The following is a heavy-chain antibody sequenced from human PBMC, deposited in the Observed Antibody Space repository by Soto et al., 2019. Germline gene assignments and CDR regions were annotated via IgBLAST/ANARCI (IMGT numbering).Heavy chain of an antibody. CDR1: GLTFIIYS. J-gene: IGHJ4*02. D-gene: IGHD5-18*01. CDR2: ISGSGGST. Sequence: ESLRRSFAASGLTFIIYSMSGVHHAPGKGLEWVSAISGSGGSTYYADSVKGRFTISRDNSKNTLYLQMNSLRAEDTAVHYCAKDPNRGYRYGRDYWGQGTLVTVSS. V-gene: IGHV3-23*01. CDR3: AKDPNRGYRYGRDY.